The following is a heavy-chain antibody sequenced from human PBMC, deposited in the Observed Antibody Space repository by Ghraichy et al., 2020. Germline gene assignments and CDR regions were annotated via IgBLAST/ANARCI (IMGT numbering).Heavy chain of an antibody. V-gene: IGHV4-39*01. CDR3: ARLEYYDILAGYYIPSYFDY. D-gene: IGHD3-9*01. J-gene: IGHJ4*02. CDR1: GGSISSSSYY. CDR2: IYYSGST. Sequence: ESLNISCTVSGGSISSSSYYWGWIRQPPGKGLEWIGNIYYSGSTYYNSSLKSRVTISVDTSKNQFSLKLSSVTAADTAVYYCARLEYYDILAGYYIPSYFDYWGQGTLVTVSS.